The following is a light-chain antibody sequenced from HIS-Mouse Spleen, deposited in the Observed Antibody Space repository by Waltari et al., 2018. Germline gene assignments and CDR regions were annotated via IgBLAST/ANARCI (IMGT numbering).Light chain of an antibody. CDR1: KLGDKS. CDR2: QDS. CDR3: QAWDSSTVV. V-gene: IGLV3-1*01. J-gene: IGLJ2*01. Sequence: SYELTQPPSVSVSPGQTASITCSGDKLGDKSACGYQQKPGQCPVLVIYQDSKRPAGIPERFSGSNSGNTATLTISGTQAMDEADYYCQAWDSSTVVFGGGTKLTVL.